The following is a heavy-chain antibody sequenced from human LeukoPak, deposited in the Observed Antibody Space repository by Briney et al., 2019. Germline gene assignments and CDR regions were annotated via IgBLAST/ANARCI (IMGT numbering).Heavy chain of an antibody. D-gene: IGHD2-21*02. V-gene: IGHV4-61*02. CDR2: IYTSGST. CDR1: GGSISSGSYY. CDR3: ARTYICGGDCYSFDY. J-gene: IGHJ4*02. Sequence: SQTLSLTCTVSGGSISSGSYYWSWIRQPAGKGLEWIGRIYTSGSTNYNPSLKSRVTISVDTSKNQFSLKLSSVTAADTAVYYCARTYICGGDCYSFDYWGQGTLVTVSS.